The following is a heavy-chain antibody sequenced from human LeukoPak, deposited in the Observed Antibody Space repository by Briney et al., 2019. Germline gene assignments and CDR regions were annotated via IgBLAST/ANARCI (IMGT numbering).Heavy chain of an antibody. CDR3: AKHIIYYFDY. D-gene: IGHD3-3*02. Sequence: TGGSLRLSCAASGSTFSSYAMSWVRQAPGKGLEWVSTISGSDGTTYYAGSVKGRFTISRDNSKNTLYLQMNSLRAEDTAVYYCAKHIIYYFDYWGQGTLVTVSS. CDR2: ISGSDGTT. V-gene: IGHV3-23*01. CDR1: GSTFSSYA. J-gene: IGHJ4*02.